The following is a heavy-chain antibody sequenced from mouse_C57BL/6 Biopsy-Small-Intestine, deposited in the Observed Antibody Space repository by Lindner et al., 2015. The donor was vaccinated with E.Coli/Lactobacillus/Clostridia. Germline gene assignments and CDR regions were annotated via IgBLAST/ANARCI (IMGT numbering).Heavy chain of an antibody. J-gene: IGHJ4*01. V-gene: IGHV1S29*02. CDR1: GYKFTDFN. CDR3: ARGGLPYAMDY. CDR2: IYPNNGGT. D-gene: IGHD2-4*01. Sequence: VQLQESGPELVKPGASVKISCKASGYKFTDFNIDWVKQSHEKSLEWIGYIYPNNGGTGYNQKFKSKVTLTVDKSSSTAYMELHSLTSEDSAVFYCARGGLPYAMDYWGQGTSVTVSS.